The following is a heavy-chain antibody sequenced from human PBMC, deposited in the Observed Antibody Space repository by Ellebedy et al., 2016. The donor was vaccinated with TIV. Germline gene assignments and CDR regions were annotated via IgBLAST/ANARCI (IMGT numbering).Heavy chain of an antibody. D-gene: IGHD4-17*01. J-gene: IGHJ4*02. V-gene: IGHV1-8*01. Sequence: ASVKVSCKASGGTFSRYAISWVRQAPGQGLEWMGWMNPNSANTGYAEKFRYTVTLTRDTSTDTAYMELNSLRSEDTAVYYCARARRGLLWADNWGQGTLVAVSS. CDR3: ARARRGLLWADN. CDR1: GGTFSRYA. CDR2: MNPNSANT.